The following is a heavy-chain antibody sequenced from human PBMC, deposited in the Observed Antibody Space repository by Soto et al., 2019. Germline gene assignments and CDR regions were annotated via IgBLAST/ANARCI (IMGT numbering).Heavy chain of an antibody. Sequence: EAQLLESGGGLVQPGGSLVLSCAASGFTFSRYAMSWVRQAPGKGLEWVSSIRGGGNDAFYAVSVKGRFTISRDNSRNTLYLQMSSLRADDTAIYYCARSLFLASTDTEPFDYWGQGALVTVSS. V-gene: IGHV3-23*01. CDR3: ARSLFLASTDTEPFDY. J-gene: IGHJ4*02. CDR1: GFTFSRYA. D-gene: IGHD3-3*02. CDR2: IRGGGNDA.